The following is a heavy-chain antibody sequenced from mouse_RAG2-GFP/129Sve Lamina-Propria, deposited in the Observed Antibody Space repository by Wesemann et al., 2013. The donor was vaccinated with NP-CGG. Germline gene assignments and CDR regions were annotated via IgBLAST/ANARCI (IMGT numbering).Heavy chain of an antibody. Sequence: EVKLLQSGGGLVQPGGSLKLSCAASGIDFSRYWMSWVRRAPGKGLEWIGEINPDSSTINYAPSLKDKFIISRDNAKNTLYLQMSKVRSEDTALYYCARPYDYGYFDVWGTGTTVTVSS. CDR1: GIDFSRYW. CDR3: ARPYDYGYFDV. CDR2: INPDSSTI. V-gene: IGHV4-1*01. D-gene: IGHD2-3*01. J-gene: IGHJ1*03.